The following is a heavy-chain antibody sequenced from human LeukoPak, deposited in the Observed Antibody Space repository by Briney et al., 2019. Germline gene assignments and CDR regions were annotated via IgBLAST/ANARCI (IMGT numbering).Heavy chain of an antibody. J-gene: IGHJ4*02. V-gene: IGHV4-61*02. CDR2: IYTSGST. Sequence: PSETLSLTCTVSGSISSGSYYWSWIRQPAGKGLEWIGRIYTSGSTNYNPSHESRVTISVDTSKNQFSLKLTSLTAADTAVYYCAREGQQLVPPFDYWGQGNLVTVSS. CDR1: GSISSGSYY. CDR3: AREGQQLVPPFDY. D-gene: IGHD6-6*01.